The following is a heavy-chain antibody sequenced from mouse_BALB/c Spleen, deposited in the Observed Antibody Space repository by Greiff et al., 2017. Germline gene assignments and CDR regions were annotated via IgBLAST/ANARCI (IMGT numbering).Heavy chain of an antibody. Sequence: EVQGVESGGGLVKPGGSLKLSCAASGFTFSSYAMSWVRQTPEKRLEWVASISSGGSTYYPDSVKGRFTISRDNARNILYLQMSSLRSEDTAMYYCARRDYYGSSYGYFDVWGAGTTVTVSS. CDR3: ARRDYYGSSYGYFDV. CDR1: GFTFSSYA. J-gene: IGHJ1*01. V-gene: IGHV5-6-5*01. D-gene: IGHD1-1*01. CDR2: ISSGGST.